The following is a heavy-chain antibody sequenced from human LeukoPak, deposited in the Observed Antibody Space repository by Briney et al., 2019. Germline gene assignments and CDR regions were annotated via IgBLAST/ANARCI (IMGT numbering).Heavy chain of an antibody. CDR1: GHTFTSYG. V-gene: IGHV1-18*01. CDR2: ISAYNGNT. D-gene: IGHD5-18*01. Sequence: ASVKVSCKASGHTFTSYGISWVRQAPGQGRDWKGWISAYNGNTNYAQKLQGRVTMTTDTSTSTAYMELRSLRSDDTAVYYCARDVLRGYSYGTPNWFDPWGQGTLVTVSS. CDR3: ARDVLRGYSYGTPNWFDP. J-gene: IGHJ5*02.